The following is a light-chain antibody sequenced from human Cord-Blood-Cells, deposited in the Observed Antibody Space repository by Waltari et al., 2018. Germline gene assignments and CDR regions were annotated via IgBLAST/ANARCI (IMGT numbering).Light chain of an antibody. J-gene: IGLJ3*02. CDR3: QSYDSSLSGSV. CDR1: SSNIGAGYD. V-gene: IGLV1-40*01. CDR2: GNT. Sequence: QSVLTQPPSVSGAPGQRVTISCTGSSSNIGAGYDVHWYQQLPETAPKLLIEGNTNRPSGVPDRCAGSKSGTSASLAITGLQAEDEADYYCQSYDSSLSGSVFGGGTKLTVL.